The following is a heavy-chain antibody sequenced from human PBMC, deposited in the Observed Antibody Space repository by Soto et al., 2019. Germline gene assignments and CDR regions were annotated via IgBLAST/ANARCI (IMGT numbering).Heavy chain of an antibody. J-gene: IGHJ6*02. Sequence: QVQLVESGGGVIQPGTSLSLSCGSSGFTFRSFGMYWVRQAPGKGLEWVAVVSYDGNHKYYADSVKGRFTVSRDNAKNMLYLQMNSLRGEDTAVYYCAKEVGHQLVLNYGMDVWGQGTTVTVSS. CDR2: VSYDGNHK. CDR3: AKEVGHQLVLNYGMDV. V-gene: IGHV3-30*18. D-gene: IGHD6-13*01. CDR1: GFTFRSFG.